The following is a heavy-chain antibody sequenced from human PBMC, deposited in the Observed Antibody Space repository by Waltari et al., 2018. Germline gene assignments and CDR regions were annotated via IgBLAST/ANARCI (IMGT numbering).Heavy chain of an antibody. CDR2: INHSGST. CDR3: ARGGTIFGVVINGYFDY. CDR1: GGSFSGYY. Sequence: QVQLQQWGAGLLKPSETLSLTCAVYGGSFSGYYWSWIRQPPGKGLEWIGEINHSGSTNYNPSHKSRGSISGDTSKSQFSLRLSSVTAGDTAVYYCARGGTIFGVVINGYFDYWGQGTLVTVSS. V-gene: IGHV4-34*01. J-gene: IGHJ4*02. D-gene: IGHD3-3*01.